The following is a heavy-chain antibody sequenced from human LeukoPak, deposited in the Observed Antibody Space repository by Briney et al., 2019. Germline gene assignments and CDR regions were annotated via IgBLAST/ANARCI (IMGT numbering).Heavy chain of an antibody. CDR1: GGTFSSYA. Sequence: ASVKVSCKASGGTFSSYAISWVRQAPGQGLEWMGGIIPIFGTANYAQKFQGRVTITTDESTSTAYMELRSLRSDDTAVYYCARGGYYGSGSMHWYFDLWGRGTLVTVSS. V-gene: IGHV1-69*05. CDR2: IIPIFGTA. CDR3: ARGGYYGSGSMHWYFDL. D-gene: IGHD3-10*01. J-gene: IGHJ2*01.